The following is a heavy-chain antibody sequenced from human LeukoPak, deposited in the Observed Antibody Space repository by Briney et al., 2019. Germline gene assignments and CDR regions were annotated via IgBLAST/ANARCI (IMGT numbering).Heavy chain of an antibody. V-gene: IGHV3-53*01. CDR3: ARDIVVVPAAIDYYYMDV. J-gene: IGHJ6*03. D-gene: IGHD2-2*01. Sequence: PGGSLRLSCAASGFTVRSYYMSWVRQAPGKGLEWVSVIYSGGTTYYADSVKGRFSISRDNSKNPLFLQMNSLRAEDTAVYYCARDIVVVPAAIDYYYMDVWGKGTTVTVSS. CDR1: GFTVRSYY. CDR2: IYSGGTT.